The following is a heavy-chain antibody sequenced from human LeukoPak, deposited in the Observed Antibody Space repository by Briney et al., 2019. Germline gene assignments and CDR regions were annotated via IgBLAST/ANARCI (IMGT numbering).Heavy chain of an antibody. V-gene: IGHV3-15*01. Sequence: GGSLRLSCAASGFTFSNAWMSWVRQAPGKGLEWVGRIKSKTDGGTTDYAAPVKGRFTISRDDSKNTLYLQMNSLKTEDTAVYYCTTGASPIVVVPAAIALGAFDIWGQGTMVTVSS. CDR3: TTGASPIVVVPAAIALGAFDI. CDR2: IKSKTDGGTT. D-gene: IGHD2-2*01. CDR1: GFTFSNAW. J-gene: IGHJ3*02.